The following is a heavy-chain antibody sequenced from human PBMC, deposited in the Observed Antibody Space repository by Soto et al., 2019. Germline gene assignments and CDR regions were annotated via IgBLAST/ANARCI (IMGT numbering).Heavy chain of an antibody. CDR3: ARDPSSGGFCPGPCFDY. CDR2: IYYSVST. J-gene: IGHJ4*02. V-gene: IGHV4-30-4*01. Sequence: SETLSLTCTVSGGSISSGDYYWSWIRQPPGKGLEWIGYIYYSVSTYYNSSLKSRVTISVDTSKNQFSLKLSSVTAADTAVYYCARDPSSGGFCPGPCFDYWGQGTLVTVSS. CDR1: GGSISSGDYY. D-gene: IGHD2-15*01.